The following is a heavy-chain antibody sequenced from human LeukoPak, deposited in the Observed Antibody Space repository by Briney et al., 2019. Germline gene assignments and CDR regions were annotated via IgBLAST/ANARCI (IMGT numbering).Heavy chain of an antibody. CDR3: AGDFWSGYYFRD. V-gene: IGHV4-4*02. CDR1: GGSISSRNW. D-gene: IGHD3-3*01. CDR2: IYHSGST. Sequence: SETLSLTCAVSGGSISSRNWWSWVRQPPGKGLEWIGNIYHSGSTYYNPSLKSRVTISVDTSKNQFSLKLSSVTAADTAVYYCAGDFWSGYYFRDWGQGTLVTVSS. J-gene: IGHJ4*02.